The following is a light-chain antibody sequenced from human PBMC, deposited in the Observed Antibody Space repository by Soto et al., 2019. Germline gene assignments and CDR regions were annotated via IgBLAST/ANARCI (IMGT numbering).Light chain of an antibody. CDR3: QQYGGSPYT. J-gene: IGKJ2*01. CDR1: QSVRSNY. CDR2: GAS. Sequence: EIVLTQSPGTLSLSPGERATLSCRASQSVRSNYLAWYQRKPGQAPRLLIYGASTRATGIPDRFSGTGSGTDFTLTISRLEPEDFAVYYCQQYGGSPYTFGKGTKLEIK. V-gene: IGKV3-20*01.